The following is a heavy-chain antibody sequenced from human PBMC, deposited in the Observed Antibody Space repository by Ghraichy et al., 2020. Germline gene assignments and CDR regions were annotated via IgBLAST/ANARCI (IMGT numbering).Heavy chain of an antibody. D-gene: IGHD4-23*01. CDR1: GGAVSSSSYY. J-gene: IGHJ5*02. V-gene: IGHV4-39*01. CDR3: ARRRGVTPPCWFDP. CDR2: IYYRGGT. Sequence: SETLSLTCNVSGGAVSSSSYYWAWIRQPAGKGLEWIGDIYYRGGTNYNPSLKSRVTMSIDTSKSQFSLKLSSVTAADTAVYYCARRRGVTPPCWFDPWGQGTRVTVSS.